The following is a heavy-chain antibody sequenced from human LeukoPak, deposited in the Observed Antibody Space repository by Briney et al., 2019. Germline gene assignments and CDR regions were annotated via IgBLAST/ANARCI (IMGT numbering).Heavy chain of an antibody. CDR3: ARDNQGGRFDP. Sequence: SETLSLTCTVSGDSSRSYYWSWIRQPPGKGLEWIGYIYYSGSTYYNPSLKSRVTISVDRSKNQFSLKLSSVTAADTAVYYCARDNQGGRFDPWGQGTLVTVSS. V-gene: IGHV4-59*12. CDR1: GDSSRSYY. D-gene: IGHD1-14*01. J-gene: IGHJ5*02. CDR2: IYYSGST.